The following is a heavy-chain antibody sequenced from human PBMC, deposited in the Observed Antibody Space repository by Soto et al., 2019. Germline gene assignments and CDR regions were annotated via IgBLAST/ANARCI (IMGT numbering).Heavy chain of an antibody. V-gene: IGHV1-69*01. Sequence: QVQLVQSGAEVKKPGSSVKVSCKASGGTFSSYAISWVRQAPGQGLEWMGGIIPISGTANYAQKFQGSVTITADEATSTAYMELSSLRSEDTAVYYCARSQGSSTSLEIYYYYYYGMDVGGQGTTVTVSS. D-gene: IGHD2-2*01. CDR1: GGTFSSYA. J-gene: IGHJ6*02. CDR2: IIPISGTA. CDR3: ARSQGSSTSLEIYYYYYYGMDV.